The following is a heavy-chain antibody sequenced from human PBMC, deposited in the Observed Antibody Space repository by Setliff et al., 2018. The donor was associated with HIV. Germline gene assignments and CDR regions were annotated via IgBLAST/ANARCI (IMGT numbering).Heavy chain of an antibody. CDR2: ISAYNGNT. V-gene: IGHV1-18*01. J-gene: IGHJ3*02. Sequence: ASVKVSCKASGYIFTNYGISWVRQAPGQGLEWMGWISAYNGNTNYAQKLQGRVTMTTDTSTSTAYMELRSLRSDDTAVYYCAREGLIWFGELSLDDAFDIWGQGTMVTVSS. D-gene: IGHD3-10*01. CDR1: GYIFTNYG. CDR3: AREGLIWFGELSLDDAFDI.